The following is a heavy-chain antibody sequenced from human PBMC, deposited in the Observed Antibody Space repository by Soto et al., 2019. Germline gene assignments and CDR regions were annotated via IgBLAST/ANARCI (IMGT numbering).Heavy chain of an antibody. J-gene: IGHJ4*02. CDR3: AREGYGGNSEGIDY. CDR1: GYTFTSYA. D-gene: IGHD4-17*01. V-gene: IGHV1-3*01. Sequence: ASVKVSCKASGYTFTSYAMHWVRQAPGQRLEWMGWINAGNGNTKYSQKFQGRVTITRDTSASTAYMELSSLRSEDTAVYYCAREGYGGNSEGIDYWGQGXLVTVYS. CDR2: INAGNGNT.